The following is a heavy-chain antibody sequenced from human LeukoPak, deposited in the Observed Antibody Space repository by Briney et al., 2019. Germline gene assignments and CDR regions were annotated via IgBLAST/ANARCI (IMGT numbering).Heavy chain of an antibody. CDR3: ARVGNPDEWIQLWWGAFDI. V-gene: IGHV4-34*01. J-gene: IGHJ3*02. CDR2: INHSGST. CDR1: GGSFSGYY. D-gene: IGHD5-18*01. Sequence: SETLSLTCAVYGGSFSGYYWSWIRQPPGKGLEWIGEINHSGSTNYNPSLKSRVTISVDTSMNQFSLKLSSVTAADTAVYYCARVGNPDEWIQLWWGAFDIWGQGTMVTVSS.